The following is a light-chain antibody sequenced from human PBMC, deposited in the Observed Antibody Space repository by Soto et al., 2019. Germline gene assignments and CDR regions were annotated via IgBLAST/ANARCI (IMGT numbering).Light chain of an antibody. CDR3: HQYYSYST. V-gene: IGKV1-5*01. CDR1: QGLSSW. J-gene: IGKJ1*01. CDR2: DAS. Sequence: HITQYPSTLSATVGDRVTITCRASQGLSSWLDWYHQKPGKAPKLLIYDASTLESEVPSRCSGSGSGTEFTLTISSLQPDDFATYYCHQYYSYSTFGEGAKVDI.